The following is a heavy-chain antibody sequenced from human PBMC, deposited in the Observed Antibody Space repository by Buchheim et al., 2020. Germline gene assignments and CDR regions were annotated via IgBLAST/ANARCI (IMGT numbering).Heavy chain of an antibody. D-gene: IGHD6-13*01. V-gene: IGHV3-30-3*01. J-gene: IGHJ4*02. CDR3: AREEGIAAAGPGY. Sequence: VQLLESGGGLVQPGGSLRLSCAASGFTFSSYAMSWVRQAPGKGLEWVAVISYDGSNKYYADSVKGRFTISSDNSKNTLYLQMNSLRAEDTAVYYCAREEGIAAAGPGYWDQGTL. CDR1: GFTFSSYA. CDR2: ISYDGSNK.